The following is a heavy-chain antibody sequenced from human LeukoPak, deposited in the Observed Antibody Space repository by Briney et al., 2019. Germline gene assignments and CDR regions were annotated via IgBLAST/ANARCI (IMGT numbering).Heavy chain of an antibody. V-gene: IGHV4-4*07. CDR1: GGSISSYY. CDR3: ATRVIEAAAEGVDY. D-gene: IGHD6-13*01. J-gene: IGHJ4*02. CDR2: IYTSGST. Sequence: SETLSLTCTVSGGSISSYYWSWIRQPAGKGLEWIGRIYTSGSTNYNPSLKSRVTMSVDTSKNQFSLKLSSVTAADTAVYYCATRVIEAAAEGVDYWGQGTLVTVSS.